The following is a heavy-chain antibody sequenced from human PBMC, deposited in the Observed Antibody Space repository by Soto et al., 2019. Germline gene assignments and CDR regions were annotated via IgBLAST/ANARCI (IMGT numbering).Heavy chain of an antibody. Sequence: GESLKISCQGTGYRFSSSWIGWVRQKPGKGLEWLGNVYPSDSDVRYSPAFEGQVTISADNSINTAYLQWLTLKASDTAMYYCTRPEGTNGVCYHFYDIWGQGTMVTVSS. V-gene: IGHV5-51*01. CDR1: GYRFSSSW. CDR3: TRPEGTNGVCYHFYDI. D-gene: IGHD2-8*01. CDR2: VYPSDSDV. J-gene: IGHJ3*02.